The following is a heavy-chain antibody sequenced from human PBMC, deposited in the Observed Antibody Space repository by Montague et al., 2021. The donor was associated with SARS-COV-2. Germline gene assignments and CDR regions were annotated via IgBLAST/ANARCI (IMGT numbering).Heavy chain of an antibody. D-gene: IGHD3-10*01. V-gene: IGHV4-4*07. Sequence: SETLSLTCTVSGGSITTSYWGWIRQPAGKGLGWIGRIYTSGSTNYNPSLKSRVTMSIDTSKNQFSLKLNSVTAADTAVYYCARVLGLGEFDYWGQGTLVTVSS. CDR1: GGSITTSY. J-gene: IGHJ4*02. CDR3: ARVLGLGEFDY. CDR2: IYTSGST.